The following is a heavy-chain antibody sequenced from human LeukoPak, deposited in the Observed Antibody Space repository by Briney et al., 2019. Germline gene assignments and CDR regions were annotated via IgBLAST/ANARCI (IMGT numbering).Heavy chain of an antibody. CDR3: ARDVGATPFDY. CDR1: GYTFTRYG. CDR2: ISAYNGNT. V-gene: IGHV1-18*01. D-gene: IGHD1-26*01. J-gene: IGHJ4*02. Sequence: GASVKVSCKASGYTFTRYGITWVRQAPGQGREWMGWISAYNGNTKYAQKLQGRVTMTTDTSTSTAYMELRSLRSDDTAVYYCARDVGATPFDYWGQGTLVTVSS.